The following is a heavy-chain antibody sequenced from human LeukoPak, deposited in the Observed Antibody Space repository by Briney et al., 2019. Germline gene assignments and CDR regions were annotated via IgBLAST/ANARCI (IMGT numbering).Heavy chain of an antibody. Sequence: GGSLRLSCAASGLTFSNYAMSWVRQAPGKGLEWVSGISGSGGETFYADSVKGRFTISRDNAKNSLYLQMNSLRAEDTAVYYCARATVEIAARYFDYWGQGTLVTVSS. CDR3: ARATVEIAARYFDY. J-gene: IGHJ4*02. CDR2: ISGSGGET. D-gene: IGHD6-6*01. CDR1: GLTFSNYA. V-gene: IGHV3-23*01.